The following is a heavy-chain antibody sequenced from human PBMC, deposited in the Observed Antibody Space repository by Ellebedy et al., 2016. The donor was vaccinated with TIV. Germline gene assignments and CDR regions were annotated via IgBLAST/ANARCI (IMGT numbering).Heavy chain of an antibody. Sequence: GGSLRLSCAASGFIVSYTYMSWVRQAPGKGLEWVSLIDTGGDTYYADSVKGRFTISRDNSKNTLYLQMNSLRAEDTAVHYCARGASRWLQLRYYFDYWGQGTRVTVSS. CDR1: GFIVSYTY. CDR2: IDTGGDT. V-gene: IGHV3-66*02. J-gene: IGHJ4*02. CDR3: ARGASRWLQLRYYFDY. D-gene: IGHD5-24*01.